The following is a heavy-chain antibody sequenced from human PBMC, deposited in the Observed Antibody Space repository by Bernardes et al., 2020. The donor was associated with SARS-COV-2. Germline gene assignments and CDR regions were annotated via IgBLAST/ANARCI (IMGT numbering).Heavy chain of an antibody. Sequence: VRFTLSRDNSKNTLYLQMNSLRAEDTAVYYCASRVGATTAVDFDYWGQGTLVTVSS. D-gene: IGHD1-26*01. V-gene: IGHV3-30*01. J-gene: IGHJ4*02. CDR3: ASRVGATTAVDFDY.